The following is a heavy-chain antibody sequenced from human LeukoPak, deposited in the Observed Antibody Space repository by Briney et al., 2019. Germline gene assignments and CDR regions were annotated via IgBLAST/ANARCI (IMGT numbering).Heavy chain of an antibody. V-gene: IGHV1-69*05. D-gene: IGHD5-18*01. CDR2: IIPIFDTA. CDR1: GGTFSSYA. CDR3: AREREYSPRKYYFDY. Sequence: XVKVPCKASGGTFSSYAISWVRQAPGQGLEWMGGIIPIFDTANYAQKFQGRVTITTDESTSTAYMELSSLRSEDTAVYYCAREREYSPRKYYFDYWGQGTLVTVSS. J-gene: IGHJ4*02.